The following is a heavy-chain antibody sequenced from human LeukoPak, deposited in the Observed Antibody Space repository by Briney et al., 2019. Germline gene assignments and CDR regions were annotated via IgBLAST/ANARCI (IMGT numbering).Heavy chain of an antibody. Sequence: PGGSLRLSCAASGFTFSSYAMSWVRQAPGKGLEWVSAISGSGGSTYYADSVKGRFPISIDNSKNTLYLQMNSLRAEDTAVYYCAKEGDILTGYPRNWFDPWGQGTLVTVSS. J-gene: IGHJ5*02. CDR1: GFTFSSYA. V-gene: IGHV3-23*01. CDR3: AKEGDILTGYPRNWFDP. D-gene: IGHD3-9*01. CDR2: ISGSGGST.